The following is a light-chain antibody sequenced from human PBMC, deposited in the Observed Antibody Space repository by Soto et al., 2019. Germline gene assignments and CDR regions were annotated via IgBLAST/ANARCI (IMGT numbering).Light chain of an antibody. V-gene: IGKV3-15*01. CDR1: QSVRSN. CDR3: QQYVNWPPLT. CDR2: GAT. Sequence: EIVLTQSPANLSVSPGERATLSCRASQSVRSNLAWYQQKPGQAPRLLIFGATTRATNIPARFTGSGSGTEFTLTISSLQSEDFAVYYCQQYVNWPPLTFGGGTKVEIK. J-gene: IGKJ4*01.